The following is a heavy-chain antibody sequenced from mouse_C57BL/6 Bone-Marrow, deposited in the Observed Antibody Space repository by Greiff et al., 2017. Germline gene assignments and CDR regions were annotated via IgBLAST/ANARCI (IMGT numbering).Heavy chain of an antibody. CDR3: ATAQASAWFAY. CDR2: LNPNNGGT. J-gene: IGHJ3*01. V-gene: IGHV1-26*01. D-gene: IGHD3-2*02. CDR1: GYTFTDYY. Sequence: VQLQQSGPELVKPGASVKISCKASGYTFTDYYMNWVKQSHGKSLEWIGDLNPNNGGTSYNQKFKGKATLTVDKSSSTAYMELRSLTSDDSAVYYCATAQASAWFAYWGQGTLVTVSA.